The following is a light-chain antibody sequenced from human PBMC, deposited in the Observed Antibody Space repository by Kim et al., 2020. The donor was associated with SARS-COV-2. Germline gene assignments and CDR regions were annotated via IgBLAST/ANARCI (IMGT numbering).Light chain of an antibody. CDR3: ATWDNSLNGLV. CDR1: NSNIGKNY. V-gene: IGLV1-51*01. CDR2: DND. J-gene: IGLJ2*01. Sequence: GQKVTISGSGSNSNIGKNYVSWYQQLPGTAPKLLIYDNDKRHSGIPDRFSGSKSGTSATLDITGLQTGDEADYYCATWDNSLNGLVFGGGTQLTVL.